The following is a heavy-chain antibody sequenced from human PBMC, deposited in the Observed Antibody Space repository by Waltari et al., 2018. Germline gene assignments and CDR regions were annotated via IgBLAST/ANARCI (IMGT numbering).Heavy chain of an antibody. V-gene: IGHV1-69*13. CDR2: IIPICGTA. D-gene: IGHD6-19*01. J-gene: IGHJ6*02. CDR3: AADSSGTELSLGYYGMDV. Sequence: QVQLVQSGAEVKKPGSSVKVSCKASGGTFSSYAISWVRQARGQGLEWMGGIIPICGTANYAQKFQGRVTITADESTSTAYMELSSLRSEDTAVYYCAADSSGTELSLGYYGMDVWGQGTTVTVSS. CDR1: GGTFSSYA.